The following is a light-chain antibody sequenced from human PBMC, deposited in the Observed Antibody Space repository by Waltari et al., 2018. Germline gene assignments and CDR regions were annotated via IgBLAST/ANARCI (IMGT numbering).Light chain of an antibody. J-gene: IGLJ2*01. CDR3: SSQSSNDVVL. V-gene: IGLV2-14*01. Sequence: QSALTQPASVSGSPGQSVTTLCAGTSTDVGGYNSVSWYQEHPGQAPGVIVYDVSDRPSGVSDRFSGSKSGNTASLTISGLQAEDEADYYCSSQSSNDVVLFGGGTKLTDL. CDR2: DVS. CDR1: STDVGGYNS.